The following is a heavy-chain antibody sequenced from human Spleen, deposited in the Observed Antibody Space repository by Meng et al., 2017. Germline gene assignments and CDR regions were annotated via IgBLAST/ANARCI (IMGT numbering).Heavy chain of an antibody. Sequence: GGSLKISWAASGFTFSSCWMRWVRQAPAKGLEWVANIKQDGAEKYYVDSAKGRFTTSRVNAQNPLYVQLNSLRAEDTAVYYCTRDKYCSTTTCQNYRLVYGMEVWGQRTTV. J-gene: IGHJ6*02. CDR3: TRDKYCSTTTCQNYRLVYGMEV. V-gene: IGHV3-7*01. CDR1: GFTFSSCW. CDR2: IKQDGAEK. D-gene: IGHD2-2*01.